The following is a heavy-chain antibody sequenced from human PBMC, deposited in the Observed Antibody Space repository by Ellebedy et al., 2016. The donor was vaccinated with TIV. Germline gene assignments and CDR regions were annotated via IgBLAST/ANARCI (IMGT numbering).Heavy chain of an antibody. CDR1: GYTFTNYD. J-gene: IGHJ6*01. V-gene: IGHV1-8*01. CDR3: ARSSDMDYNYYGMDV. CDR2: MNPKSENG. Sequence: AASVKVSCKASGYTFTNYDIMWVRQATGQGLEWMGSMNPKSENGGFAQTFQGRVTMTSDTSMSTAYMELSSLRPEDTAVNYCARSSDMDYNYYGMDVWGQGTTVIVSS. D-gene: IGHD3-9*01.